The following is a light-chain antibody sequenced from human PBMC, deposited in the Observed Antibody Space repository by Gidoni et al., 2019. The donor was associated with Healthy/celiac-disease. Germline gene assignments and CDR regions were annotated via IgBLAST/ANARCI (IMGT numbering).Light chain of an antibody. V-gene: IGKV1-33*01. Sequence: DSQMTQSPPSLSASVSDSATITCLASQDSSNYLNWYQQKPGKSPKLLIYYASNLETGVPSRFSGSGSGTDFTLTISSVQPEDIATYYCQQYDNLPYTFGQGTKLEIK. CDR3: QQYDNLPYT. CDR2: YAS. J-gene: IGKJ2*01. CDR1: QDSSNY.